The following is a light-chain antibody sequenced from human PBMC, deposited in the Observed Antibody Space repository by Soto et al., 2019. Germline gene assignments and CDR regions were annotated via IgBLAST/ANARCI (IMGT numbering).Light chain of an antibody. CDR3: CSYAGSRV. Sequence: QSALTQPASVSGSPGQSITISCTGTSSDVGSYNLVSWYQQHPGKAPKLMIYEGSKRPSGVSNRFSGSKSGNTASLTISGLQAEDEADYYCCSYAGSRVFGTATKLTVL. V-gene: IGLV2-23*01. CDR2: EGS. CDR1: SSDVGSYNL. J-gene: IGLJ1*01.